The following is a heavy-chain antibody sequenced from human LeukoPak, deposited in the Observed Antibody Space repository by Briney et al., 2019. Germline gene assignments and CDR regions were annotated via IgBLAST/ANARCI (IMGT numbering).Heavy chain of an antibody. CDR1: GYTFTSYG. J-gene: IGHJ4*02. CDR3: ARDYFDIVVVPAAVFDY. D-gene: IGHD2-2*01. CDR2: ISAYNGNT. V-gene: IGHV1-18*01. Sequence: ASVKVSCKASGYTFTSYGISWVRQAPGQGLEWMGWISAYNGNTNYAQKLQGRVTMTTDTSTSTAYMELRSLRSDDTAVYYCARDYFDIVVVPAAVFDYWGQGTLVTVSS.